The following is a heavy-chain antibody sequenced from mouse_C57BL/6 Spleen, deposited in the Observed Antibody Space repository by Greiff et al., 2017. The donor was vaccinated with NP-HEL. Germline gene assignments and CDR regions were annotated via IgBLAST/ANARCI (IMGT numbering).Heavy chain of an antibody. CDR1: GFNIKDDS. CDR2: IDPENGDT. J-gene: IGHJ3*01. V-gene: IGHV14-4*01. CDR3: TTPGFAY. Sequence: EVQLQQSGAELVRPGASVKLSCTASGFNIKDDSMHWVKQRPEQGLEWIGWIDPENGDTEYASKFQGKATITADTSSNTAYLQLSSLTSEDTAVYYCTTPGFAYWGQGTLVTVSA.